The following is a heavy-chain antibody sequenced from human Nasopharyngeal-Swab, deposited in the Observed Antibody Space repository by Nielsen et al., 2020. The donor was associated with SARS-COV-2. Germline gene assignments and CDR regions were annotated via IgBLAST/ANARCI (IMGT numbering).Heavy chain of an antibody. Sequence: RQAPGKGLEWIGSIYYSGSTYYNPSLKSRVTRSVDTSKNQFSLKLSSVTAADTAVYYCARHGTTVTRNYAFDIWGQGTMVTVSS. CDR2: IYYSGST. J-gene: IGHJ3*02. D-gene: IGHD4-17*01. CDR3: ARHGTTVTRNYAFDI. V-gene: IGHV4-39*01.